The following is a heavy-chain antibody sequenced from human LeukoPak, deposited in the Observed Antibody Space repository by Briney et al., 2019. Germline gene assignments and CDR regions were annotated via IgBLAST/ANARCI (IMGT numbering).Heavy chain of an antibody. CDR2: ISAYNGNT. V-gene: IGHV1-18*01. CDR3: AREFWYYYDSSGYCHFYY. D-gene: IGHD3-22*01. Sequence: GASVKVSCKASGYTFTSYGISWVRQAPGQGLEWMGWISAYNGNTNYAQKLQGRVTMTTDTSTSTAYMELRSLRSDDTAVYYCAREFWYYYDSSGYCHFYYWGQGTLVTVSS. CDR1: GYTFTSYG. J-gene: IGHJ4*02.